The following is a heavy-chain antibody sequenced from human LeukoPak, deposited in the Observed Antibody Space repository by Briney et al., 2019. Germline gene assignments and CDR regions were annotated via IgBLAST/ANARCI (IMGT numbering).Heavy chain of an antibody. D-gene: IGHD2-15*01. J-gene: IGHJ6*02. V-gene: IGHV4-30-4*01. CDR2: FFYSGST. CDR1: GGSISSGDFY. Sequence: NPSETLSLTCIVSGGSISSGDFYWSWIRQPPGKGLEWIGYFFYSGSTYYNPSLKSRVTISVDTSKHQFSLKLSSVTAADTAVYYCARGAMVAATRSFYYGMDIWGQGTTVTVSS. CDR3: ARGAMVAATRSFYYGMDI.